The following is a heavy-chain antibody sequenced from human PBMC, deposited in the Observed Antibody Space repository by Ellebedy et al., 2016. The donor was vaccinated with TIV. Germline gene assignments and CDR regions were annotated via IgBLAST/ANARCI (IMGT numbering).Heavy chain of an antibody. V-gene: IGHV4-34*01. CDR2: INHSGST. D-gene: IGHD1-26*01. J-gene: IGHJ4*02. CDR1: GGSFSGYY. CDR3: ARASTVGATPFDY. Sequence: SETLSLXCAVNGGSFSGYYWTWIRQSPGKGLEWIGEINHSGSTNYNPSLKSRVTISVDTSKNQFSLKLSSVTAADTAVYYCARASTVGATPFDYWGQGTLVTVSS.